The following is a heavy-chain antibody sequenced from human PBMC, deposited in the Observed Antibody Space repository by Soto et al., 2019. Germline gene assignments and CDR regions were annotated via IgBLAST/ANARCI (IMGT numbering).Heavy chain of an antibody. J-gene: IGHJ4*02. CDR2: LYWGDDK. CDR1: EFSLSASGVG. V-gene: IGHV2-5*02. Sequence: ITLKESGPTLVKPTQTLTLTCNLSEFSLSASGVGEGWLRQPPGKALEWLALLYWGDDKRYRPSLKSRLSVTRDTSKNEVVLTMANMDPVDTGTYFRAYSPQVTVTTYYFEPWAQGTLVTVSA. CDR3: AYSPQVTVTTYYFEP. D-gene: IGHD4-17*01.